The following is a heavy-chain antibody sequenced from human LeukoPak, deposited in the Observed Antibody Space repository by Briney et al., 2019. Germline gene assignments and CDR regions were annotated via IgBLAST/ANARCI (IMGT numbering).Heavy chain of an antibody. CDR2: IYHSGST. Sequence: SETLSLTCTVSGYSISSGYYWGWIRQPPGKGLEWIGSIYHSGSTYYNPSLKSRVTISVDTSKNQFSLKLSSVTAADTAVYYCARLHYGGNYGYYYYYMDVWGKGTTVTVSS. CDR3: ARLHYGGNYGYYYYYMDV. D-gene: IGHD4-23*01. J-gene: IGHJ6*03. CDR1: GYSISSGYY. V-gene: IGHV4-38-2*02.